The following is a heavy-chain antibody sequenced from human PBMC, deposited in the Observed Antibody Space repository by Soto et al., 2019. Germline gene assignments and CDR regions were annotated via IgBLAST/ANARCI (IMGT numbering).Heavy chain of an antibody. V-gene: IGHV3-23*01. CDR1: GFTFSSYA. CDR2: ISGSGGST. J-gene: IGHJ4*02. CDR3: AKDDDFWKDSGYDSPFWDY. Sequence: GGSLRLSCAASGFTFSSYAMSWVRQAPGKGLEWVSAISGSGGSTYYADSVKGRFTISRDNSKNTLYLQMNSLRAEDTAVYYCAKDDDFWKDSGYDSPFWDYWGQGTQVTVSS. D-gene: IGHD5-12*01.